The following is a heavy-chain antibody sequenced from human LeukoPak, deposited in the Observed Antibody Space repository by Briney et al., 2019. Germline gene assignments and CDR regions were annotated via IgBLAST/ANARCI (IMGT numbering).Heavy chain of an antibody. Sequence: PGGSLRLSCAASGFTFSTYWMSWVRQAPGKGLEWVANIKPDGGETYYVDSVKGRFTISRDNAKKSLFLHMNSLRTEDTAVYYCARGENYDFWSGSFYRSQKGMDVWGQGTTVTVSS. V-gene: IGHV3-7*03. CDR1: GFTFSTYW. J-gene: IGHJ6*02. CDR3: ARGENYDFWSGSFYRSQKGMDV. D-gene: IGHD3-3*01. CDR2: IKPDGGET.